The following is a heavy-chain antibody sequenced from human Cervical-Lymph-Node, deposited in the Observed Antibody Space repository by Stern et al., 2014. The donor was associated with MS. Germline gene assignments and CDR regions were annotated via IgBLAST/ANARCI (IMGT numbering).Heavy chain of an antibody. Sequence: QVQLVQSGAEVKKTGSSVKVSCKASGYTFTYRYLHWVRQAPGQALEWMGWITPFNGNTNYAQKFQDRVTITRDRSMSTAYMELSSLRSEDTAMYYCASGLDSSSWDLGYWGQGTLVTVSS. CDR1: GYTFTYRY. J-gene: IGHJ4*02. D-gene: IGHD6-13*01. CDR2: ITPFNGNT. V-gene: IGHV1-45*02. CDR3: ASGLDSSSWDLGY.